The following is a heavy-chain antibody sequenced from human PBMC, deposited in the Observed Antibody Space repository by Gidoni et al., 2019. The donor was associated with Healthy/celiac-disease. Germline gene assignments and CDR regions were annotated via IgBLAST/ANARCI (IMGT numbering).Heavy chain of an antibody. D-gene: IGHD4-17*01. J-gene: IGHJ3*02. CDR3: ARVSSGLTTVVTVLSSGAFDI. V-gene: IGHV1-69*01. CDR1: GGTFSSYA. CDR2: IIPIFGTA. Sequence: QVQLVQSGAEVKKPGSSVKVSCKASGGTFSSYAISWVRQAPGQGLEWMGGIIPIFGTANYAQKFQGRVTITADESTSTAYMELSSLRSEDTAVYYCARVSSGLTTVVTVLSSGAFDIWGQGTMVTVSS.